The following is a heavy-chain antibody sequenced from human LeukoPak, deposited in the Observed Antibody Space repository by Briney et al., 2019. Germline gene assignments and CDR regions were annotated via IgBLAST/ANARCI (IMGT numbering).Heavy chain of an antibody. CDR1: GFTFSSYA. CDR2: INWNGGST. V-gene: IGHV3-20*04. CDR3: AELGITMIGGV. Sequence: GGSLRLSCAASGFTFSSYAMTWVRQAPGKGLEWVSGINWNGGSTGYADSVKGRFTISRDNAKNSLYLQMNSLRAEDTAVYYCAELGITMIGGVWGKGTTVTISS. J-gene: IGHJ6*04. D-gene: IGHD3-10*02.